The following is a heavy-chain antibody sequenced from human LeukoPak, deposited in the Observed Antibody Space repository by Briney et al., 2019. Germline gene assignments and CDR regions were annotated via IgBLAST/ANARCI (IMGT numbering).Heavy chain of an antibody. CDR3: ARDRYPAAREFDY. CDR2: LDTDGSDT. Sequence: QPGRSLRLSCAASGFTFSNYWMHWVRQAPGKGLVWVSRLDTDGSDTSYADSVKGRFTISRDNAKNTLYLQMNNLRAEDTAMYYCARDRYPAAREFDYWGQGTLVTVSS. CDR1: GFTFSNYW. V-gene: IGHV3-74*01. J-gene: IGHJ4*02. D-gene: IGHD2-2*01.